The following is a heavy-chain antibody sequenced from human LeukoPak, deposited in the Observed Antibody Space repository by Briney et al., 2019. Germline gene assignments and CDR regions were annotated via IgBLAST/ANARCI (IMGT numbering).Heavy chain of an antibody. CDR3: ARPVVTSYYQKHFDY. Sequence: GESLKISCKGSGYIFTTYWIGWVRQMPGKGLEWMGIIYPGDPDTRYSPSFQGQVTTSADKSISTAYLQWSSLKASDTAMYYCARPVVTSYYQKHFDYWGQGTLVTVSS. CDR1: GYIFTTYW. V-gene: IGHV5-51*01. J-gene: IGHJ4*02. CDR2: IYPGDPDT. D-gene: IGHD3-10*01.